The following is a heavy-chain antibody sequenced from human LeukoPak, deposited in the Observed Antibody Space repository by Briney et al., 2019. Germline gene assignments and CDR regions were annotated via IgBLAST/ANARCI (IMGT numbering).Heavy chain of an antibody. D-gene: IGHD1-26*01. CDR2: ISSSGSTI. Sequence: GGSLRLSCAASGFTFSDYYMSRIRQAPGKGLEWVSYISSSGSTIYYADSVKGRFTISRDNAKNSLYLQMNSLRAEDTAVYYCAKDQVPGGIPYFDYWGQGTLVTVSS. CDR3: AKDQVPGGIPYFDY. J-gene: IGHJ4*02. V-gene: IGHV3-11*01. CDR1: GFTFSDYY.